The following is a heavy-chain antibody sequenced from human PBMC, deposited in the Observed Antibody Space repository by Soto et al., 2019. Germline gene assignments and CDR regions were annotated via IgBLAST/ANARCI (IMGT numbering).Heavy chain of an antibody. J-gene: IGHJ5*01. CDR3: ARGRYCLTGRCFPNWFDS. Sequence: QVHLLESGPGLVKPSQTLSLTCSVSGDSISTVDYFWAWIRQPPGQALDYIGYIYKSTTTYYNPSFESRVAISLDTSKSQFSLNVTSVTAADTAVYFCARGRYCLTGRCFPNWFDSWGQGTLVTVSS. CDR1: GDSISTVDYF. CDR2: IYKSTTT. V-gene: IGHV4-30-4*01. D-gene: IGHD2-15*01.